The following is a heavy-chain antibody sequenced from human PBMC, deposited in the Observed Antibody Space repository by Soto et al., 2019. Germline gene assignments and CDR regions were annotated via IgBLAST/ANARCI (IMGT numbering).Heavy chain of an antibody. V-gene: IGHV4-59*01. D-gene: IGHD3-10*01. CDR1: GGSISTYY. J-gene: IGHJ6*03. CDR2: IYYSGST. CDR3: ARVEGVRGDGSGSYRYYYYYMDV. Sequence: SGGSISTYYWSWIRQPPGKGLEWIGYIYYSGSTNYNPSLKSRVTISVDTSKNQFSLKLSSVTAADTAVYYCARVEGVRGDGSGSYRYYYYYMDVWGKGTTVTVSS.